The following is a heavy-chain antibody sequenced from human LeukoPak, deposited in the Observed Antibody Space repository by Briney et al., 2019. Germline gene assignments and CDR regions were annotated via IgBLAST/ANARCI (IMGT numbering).Heavy chain of an antibody. CDR3: ARGGGSSSWYYFDN. CDR2: INHSGST. J-gene: IGHJ4*02. V-gene: IGHV4-34*01. CDR1: GGSFSGYY. D-gene: IGHD6-13*01. Sequence: TSETLTLTCAVYGGSFSGYYWSWIRQPPGKGLEWIGEINHSGSTNYNPSLKSRVNISIDTSKNQFSLKLSSVTAADTAVYNCARGGGSSSWYYFDNWGQGTLVTVSS.